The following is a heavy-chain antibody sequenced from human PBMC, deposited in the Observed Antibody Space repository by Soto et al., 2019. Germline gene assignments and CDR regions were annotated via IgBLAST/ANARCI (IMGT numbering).Heavy chain of an antibody. CDR2: INHSGST. J-gene: IGHJ6*02. D-gene: IGHD5-18*01. V-gene: IGHV4-34*01. CDR3: ARLPLRLGYSYGFHYYYYGMDV. CDR1: GGSFSGYY. Sequence: ETLSLTCAVYGGSFSGYYWSWIRQPPGKGLEWIGEINHSGSTNYNPSLKSRVTISVDTSKNQFSLKLSSVTAADTAVYYCARLPLRLGYSYGFHYYYYGMDVWRQGTTVTVSS.